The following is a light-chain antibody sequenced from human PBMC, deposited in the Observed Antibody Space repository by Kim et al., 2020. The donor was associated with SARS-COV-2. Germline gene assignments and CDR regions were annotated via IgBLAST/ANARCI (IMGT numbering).Light chain of an antibody. V-gene: IGKV3-20*01. J-gene: IGKJ2*01. CDR3: QQYGSSPRT. CDR2: GAS. Sequence: LSPVERGTLSCRASQSVSSSYLAWYQQKPGQAPRLLIYGASSRATGIPDRFSGSGSGTDFTLTISRLEPEDFAVYYCQQYGSSPRTFGQGTKLEI. CDR1: QSVSSSY.